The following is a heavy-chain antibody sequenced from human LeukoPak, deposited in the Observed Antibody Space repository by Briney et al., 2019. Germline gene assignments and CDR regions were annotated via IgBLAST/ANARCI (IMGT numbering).Heavy chain of an antibody. V-gene: IGHV3-30*02. CDR3: SKDQPNY. Sequence: GGSLRLSCTASGFTIGNYGMHWVRQAPGKGLEWVAFIRFDGSNKFYADSVKGRFTVSRDNSLNTLYLQMNSLTAEDTAVYFCSKDQPNYWGQGILVTVSS. CDR2: IRFDGSNK. J-gene: IGHJ4*02. CDR1: GFTIGNYG.